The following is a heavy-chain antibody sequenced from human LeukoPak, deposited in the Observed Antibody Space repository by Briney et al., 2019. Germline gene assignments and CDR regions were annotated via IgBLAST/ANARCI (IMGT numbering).Heavy chain of an antibody. V-gene: IGHV3-53*01. CDR1: GFTFSSSW. D-gene: IGHD6-13*01. CDR2: IYSGGST. CDR3: ARAHFSSSWPAGSPFDY. J-gene: IGHJ4*02. Sequence: GGSLRLSCAASGFTFSSSWMSWVRQAPGKGLEGVSVIYSGGSTYYADSVKGRFTISRDNSKNTLYLQMNSLRAEDTAVYYCARAHFSSSWPAGSPFDYCGQGTLVTVSS.